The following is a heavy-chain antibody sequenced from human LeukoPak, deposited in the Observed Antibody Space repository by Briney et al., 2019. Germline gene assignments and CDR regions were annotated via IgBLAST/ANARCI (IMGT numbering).Heavy chain of an antibody. CDR2: ITSGRTT. CDR3: ARARRPKWERDGYTSKESAFDI. D-gene: IGHD5-24*01. V-gene: IGHV3-69-1*01. CDR1: GFTFSDCY. J-gene: IGHJ3*02. Sequence: GGSLRLSCAASGFTFSDCYMSWIRRAPGKGPEWVSSITSGRTTYYADSVKGRFTISNDNAKKSLYLQMNSLRAEDTAVYYCARARRPKWERDGYTSKESAFDIWGQGTMVTVS.